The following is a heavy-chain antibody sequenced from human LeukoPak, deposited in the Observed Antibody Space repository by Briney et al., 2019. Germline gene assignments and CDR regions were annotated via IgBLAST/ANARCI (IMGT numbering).Heavy chain of an antibody. D-gene: IGHD1-26*01. J-gene: IGHJ4*02. V-gene: IGHV1-2*02. CDR2: INPNSGGT. CDR1: GYTFTGYY. Sequence: GASVKVSCKASGYTFTGYYMHWVRQAPGQGLEWMGWINPNSGGTNYAQKFQGRVTMTRDTSTSTAYMELSRLRSDDTAVYYCARRGATRGEVVDYWGQGTLVTVSS. CDR3: ARRGATRGEVVDY.